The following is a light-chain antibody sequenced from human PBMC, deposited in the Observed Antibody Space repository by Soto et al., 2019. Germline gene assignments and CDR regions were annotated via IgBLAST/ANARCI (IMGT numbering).Light chain of an antibody. CDR3: QQTYSSSWT. V-gene: IGKV1-39*01. CDR1: QNIASS. CDR2: VAS. J-gene: IGKJ1*01. Sequence: DIQMTQSPSSLSASVGDSVTISYRASQNIASSVNWYQQKPGEAPKLLIYVASSLQSGVPSRVSGSGSGTGFTLTIRSLQRDDFATYYCQQTYSSSWTFGQGTKVDI.